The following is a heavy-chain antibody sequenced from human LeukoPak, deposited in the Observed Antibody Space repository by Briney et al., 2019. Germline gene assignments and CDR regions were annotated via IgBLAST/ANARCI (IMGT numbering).Heavy chain of an antibody. J-gene: IGHJ4*02. V-gene: IGHV3-30*18. CDR1: GFTFSSYG. D-gene: IGHD5-18*01. CDR2: ISYDGSNK. CDR3: AKSARAIQLWLLDY. Sequence: SGGSLRLSCAASGFTFSSYGMHWVRQAPGKGLEWVAVISYDGSNKHYADSVKGRFTISRDNSKNTLYLQMNSLRAEDTAVYYCAKSARAIQLWLLDYWGQGTLVTVSS.